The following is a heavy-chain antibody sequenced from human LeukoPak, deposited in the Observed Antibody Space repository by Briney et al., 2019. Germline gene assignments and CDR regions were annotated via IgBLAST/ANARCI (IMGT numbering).Heavy chain of an antibody. D-gene: IGHD3-10*01. CDR2: IYPGDSDT. Sequence: GESLKISCKGSGYSFTSYWIGWVRQMPGKGLEWMRIIYPGDSDTRYSPSFQGQVTISADKSISTAYLQWSSLKASDTAMYYCARQIAVDSVRGEFDYWGQGTLVTVSS. V-gene: IGHV5-51*01. CDR3: ARQIAVDSVRGEFDY. J-gene: IGHJ4*02. CDR1: GYSFTSYW.